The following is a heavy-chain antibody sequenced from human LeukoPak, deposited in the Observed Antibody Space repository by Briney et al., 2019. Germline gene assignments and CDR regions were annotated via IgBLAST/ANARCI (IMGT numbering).Heavy chain of an antibody. CDR2: INPNSGGT. Sequence: ASVKVSCKASGYTFTGYYMHWVRQAPGQGLEWMGSINPNSGGTNYAQKFQGRVTMTRDTSISTAYMELSRLRSDDTAVYYCARREYLGYSYGHGVDYWGQGTLVTVSS. J-gene: IGHJ4*02. CDR3: ARREYLGYSYGHGVDY. V-gene: IGHV1-2*02. D-gene: IGHD5-18*01. CDR1: GYTFTGYY.